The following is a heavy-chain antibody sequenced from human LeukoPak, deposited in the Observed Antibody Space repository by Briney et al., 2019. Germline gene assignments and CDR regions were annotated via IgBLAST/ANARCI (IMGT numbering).Heavy chain of an antibody. V-gene: IGHV3-48*03. CDR1: GFTFSSYE. CDR2: ISSSGSTI. Sequence: PGGSLRLSCAASGFTFSSYEMNWVRQAPGKGLEWVSYISSSGSTIYYADSVKGRFTISRDNAKNSLYLQMNSLRAEDTAVYYCAKDSPNYDSSGYFEYSYFDYWGQGTLVTVSS. CDR3: AKDSPNYDSSGYFEYSYFDY. D-gene: IGHD3-22*01. J-gene: IGHJ4*02.